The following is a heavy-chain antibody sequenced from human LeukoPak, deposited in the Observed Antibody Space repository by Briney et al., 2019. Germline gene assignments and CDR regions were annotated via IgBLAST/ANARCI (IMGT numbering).Heavy chain of an antibody. CDR3: ARASMIPGDYYYGMDV. V-gene: IGHV3-30-3*01. D-gene: IGHD2/OR15-2a*01. CDR1: GFTFSSYA. CDR2: ISYDGSNK. J-gene: IGHJ6*02. Sequence: GGSLRLSCAASGFTFSSYAMHWVRQAPGKGLEWVAVISYDGSNKYYADSVKGRFTISRDNSKNTLYLQMNSLRAEDTAVYYCARASMIPGDYYYGMDVWGQGTTVTVSS.